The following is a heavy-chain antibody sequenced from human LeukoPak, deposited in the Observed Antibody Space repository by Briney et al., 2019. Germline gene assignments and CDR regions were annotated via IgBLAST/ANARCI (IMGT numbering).Heavy chain of an antibody. J-gene: IGHJ4*02. CDR2: IYRSGST. Sequence: SETLSLTCTVSGGSISNYHWSWIRQPAGKGLEWIGRIYRSGSTNNNPSLKGRVNMSVDTSKNQFSLKLSSVTAADSAVYYCARGITMRHFDYWGQGTLVTVSS. V-gene: IGHV4-4*07. CDR3: ARGITMRHFDY. D-gene: IGHD3-3*01. CDR1: GGSISNYH.